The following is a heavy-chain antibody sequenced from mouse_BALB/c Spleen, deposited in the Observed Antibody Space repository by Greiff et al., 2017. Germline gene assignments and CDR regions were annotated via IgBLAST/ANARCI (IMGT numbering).Heavy chain of an antibody. CDR2: IWAGGST. Sequence: VQLQESGPGLVAPSQSLSITCTVSGFSLTSYGVHWVRQPPGKGLEWLGVIWAGGSTNYNSALMSRLSISKDNSKSQVFLKMNSLQTDDTAMYYCAREDGAGYAMDYWGQGTSVTVSS. CDR1: GFSLTSYG. CDR3: AREDGAGYAMDY. V-gene: IGHV2-9*02. J-gene: IGHJ4*01. D-gene: IGHD2-3*01.